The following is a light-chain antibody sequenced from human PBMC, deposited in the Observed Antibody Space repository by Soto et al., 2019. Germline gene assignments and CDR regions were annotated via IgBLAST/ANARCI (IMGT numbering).Light chain of an antibody. Sequence: QSVLTQPASVSGSPGQSITISCTGTSSDVGSYNLVSWYQQHPGKAPKLMIYEGSKRPSGVSKRFSGSKSGNTAPLTISGLQAEGEAEYYCCSYAGSSTVVFGGGTKLTVL. CDR2: EGS. J-gene: IGLJ2*01. CDR3: CSYAGSSTVV. V-gene: IGLV2-23*01. CDR1: SSDVGSYNL.